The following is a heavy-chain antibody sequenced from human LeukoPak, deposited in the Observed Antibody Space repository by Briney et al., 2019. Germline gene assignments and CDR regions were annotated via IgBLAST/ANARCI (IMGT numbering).Heavy chain of an antibody. CDR3: ATDLLILTGYGY. CDR2: FDPEDGET. V-gene: IGHV1-24*01. Sequence: GASVKASCKVSGYTLTELSMHWVRQAPGKGLEWMGGFDPEDGETIYAQKFQGRVTMTEDTSTDTAYMELSSLRSEDTAVYYCATDLLILTGYGYWGQGTLVTVSS. D-gene: IGHD3-9*01. J-gene: IGHJ4*02. CDR1: GYTLTELS.